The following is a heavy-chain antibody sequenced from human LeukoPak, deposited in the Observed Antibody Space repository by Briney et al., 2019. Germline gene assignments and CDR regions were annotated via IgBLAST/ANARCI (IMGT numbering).Heavy chain of an antibody. J-gene: IGHJ4*02. Sequence: GASVKVSCKASGYTFTSYDINWVRQATGQGLEWMGWMNPNSGNTSYAQKFQGRVTMTRNTSISTAYMELSSLRSEDTAVYYCARGNGDWNYGTFDYWGQGTLVTVSS. V-gene: IGHV1-8*01. D-gene: IGHD1-7*01. CDR3: ARGNGDWNYGTFDY. CDR1: GYTFTSYD. CDR2: MNPNSGNT.